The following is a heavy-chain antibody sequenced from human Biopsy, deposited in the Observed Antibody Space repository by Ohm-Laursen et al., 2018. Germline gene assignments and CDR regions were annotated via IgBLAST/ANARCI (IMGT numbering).Heavy chain of an antibody. Sequence: GTLSLTCIVSGGSISSSTTYYWAWLRQPPGKGLEWIGSIYNTETTFYNPSLKSRVTISVDTSTNQFSLKVSSVTAADTALYFCARHPTGFWFDPWGHGTLVTVSS. CDR2: IYNTETT. V-gene: IGHV4-39*01. CDR3: ARHPTGFWFDP. CDR1: GGSISSSTTYY. J-gene: IGHJ5*02.